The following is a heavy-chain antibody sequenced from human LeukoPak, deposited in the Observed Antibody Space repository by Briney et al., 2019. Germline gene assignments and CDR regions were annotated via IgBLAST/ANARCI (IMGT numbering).Heavy chain of an antibody. V-gene: IGHV4-39*01. J-gene: IGHJ2*01. CDR1: GASISRSTYY. Sequence: SETLSLTCFVSGASISRSTYYWGWIRQPPGKGLEWIGSIDYSGYTYYNPSLKRRITISVDTSKSQFSLKLISVTAADTAVYYCARVYGDYLAYWFFDVWGRGTLVTVSS. D-gene: IGHD4-17*01. CDR2: IDYSGYT. CDR3: ARVYGDYLAYWFFDV.